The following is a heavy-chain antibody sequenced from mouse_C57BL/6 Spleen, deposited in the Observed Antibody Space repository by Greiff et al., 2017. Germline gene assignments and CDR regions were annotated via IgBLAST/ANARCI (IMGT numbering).Heavy chain of an antibody. CDR1: GFSLSTSGMG. CDR2: IYWDDDK. Sequence: QVTLKESGPGILQSSQTLSLTCSFSGFSLSTSGMGVSWIRQPSGKGLDWLAHIYWDDDKRYNPSLKSRLTISKKTSRNQLFLRLTRVDTADTATFYCARVSWDVYYFDYWGQGTTLTVSS. D-gene: IGHD4-1*01. V-gene: IGHV8-12*01. CDR3: ARVSWDVYYFDY. J-gene: IGHJ2*01.